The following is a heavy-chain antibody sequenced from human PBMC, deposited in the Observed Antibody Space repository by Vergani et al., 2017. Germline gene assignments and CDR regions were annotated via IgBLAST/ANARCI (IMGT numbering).Heavy chain of an antibody. D-gene: IGHD3-10*01. V-gene: IGHV1-69*04. Sequence: QVQLVQSGAEVKKPGSSVMVSCKASGGTFSSYAISWVRQAPGQGLEWMGRNIPILGIANYAQKFQGRVTITADKSTSTAYMELSILRSEDTAVYYCARTYYYGSGSYYAFDIWGQGTMVTVSS. CDR2: NIPILGIA. J-gene: IGHJ3*02. CDR1: GGTFSSYA. CDR3: ARTYYYGSGSYYAFDI.